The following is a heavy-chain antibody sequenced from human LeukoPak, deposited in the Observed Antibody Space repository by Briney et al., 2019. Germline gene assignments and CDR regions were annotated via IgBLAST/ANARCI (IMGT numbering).Heavy chain of an antibody. CDR1: GFTFSDYY. J-gene: IGHJ1*01. D-gene: IGHD3-3*01. Sequence: GGSLRLSCAASGFTFSDYYMSWIRQAPGKGLEWVSYISSSGSTIYYADSVKGRFTISRDNAKNSLYLQMNSLRAEGTAVYYCARAPYYDFWSGYFFQHWGQGTLVTVSS. V-gene: IGHV3-11*04. CDR3: ARAPYYDFWSGYFFQH. CDR2: ISSSGSTI.